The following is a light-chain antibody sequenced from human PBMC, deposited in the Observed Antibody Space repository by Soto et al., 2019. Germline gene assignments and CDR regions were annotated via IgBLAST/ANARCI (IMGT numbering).Light chain of an antibody. CDR3: NSYTDATPSV. V-gene: IGLV2-14*01. CDR1: SSDIGAYNF. CDR2: GVT. J-gene: IGLJ1*01. Sequence: QSALTQPASASGSPGQSIIISCSGTSSDIGAYNFVAWYQQHPGKAPKLIIYGVTNRPSGVSNRFSGSKSGNTASLTISGLQAEDEADYYCNSYTDATPSVFXTGTKLTVL.